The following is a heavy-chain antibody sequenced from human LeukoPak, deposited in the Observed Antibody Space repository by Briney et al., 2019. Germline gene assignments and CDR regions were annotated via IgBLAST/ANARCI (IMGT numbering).Heavy chain of an antibody. J-gene: IGHJ4*02. CDR2: ISRSGSTI. CDR1: GFTFSDYS. V-gene: IGHV3-48*04. Sequence: PGGSLRLSCVASGFTFSDYSMNWVRQAPGKGLEWVSYISRSGSTIYYADSVKGRFTISRDNAKNSLYLQMNSLRAEDTAVYYCGRDRYCNSNTCYLHLCHLGQGTLVTVSS. D-gene: IGHD2-2*01. CDR3: GRDRYCNSNTCYLHLCH.